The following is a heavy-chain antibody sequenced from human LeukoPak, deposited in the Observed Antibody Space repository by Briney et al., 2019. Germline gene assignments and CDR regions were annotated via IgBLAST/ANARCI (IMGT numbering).Heavy chain of an antibody. J-gene: IGHJ4*02. CDR3: ARARGSYFDY. CDR2: INHSGST. Sequence: SETLSLTCAVYGGSFSGYYWSWIRQPPGKGLEWIGEINHSGSTNYNPSLKSRVTISVDTSKNQFSLKLSSVTAADTAVYYCARARGSYFDYWGQGTLVTVSS. V-gene: IGHV4-34*01. D-gene: IGHD1-26*01. CDR1: GGSFSGYY.